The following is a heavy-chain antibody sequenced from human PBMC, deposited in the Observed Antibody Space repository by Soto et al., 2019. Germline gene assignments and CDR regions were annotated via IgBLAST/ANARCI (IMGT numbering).Heavy chain of an antibody. V-gene: IGHV1-8*02. D-gene: IGHD2-8*01. CDR3: AILGGGGYCTNGVCFPFDY. CDR2: MNPNSGNT. Sequence: GASVKISCRASAYRFSSYSMGWVRQAPGQGIEWMGWMNPNSGNTGYAQKFQGRVTMTRNTSISTAYMELSSLRSEDTAVYYCAILGGGGYCTNGVCFPFDYWGQGTLVTVSS. J-gene: IGHJ4*02. CDR1: AYRFSSYS.